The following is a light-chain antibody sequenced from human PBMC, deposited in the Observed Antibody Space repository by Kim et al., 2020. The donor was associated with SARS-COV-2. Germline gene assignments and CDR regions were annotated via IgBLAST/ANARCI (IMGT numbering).Light chain of an antibody. CDR1: SLRSYY. V-gene: IGLV3-19*01. CDR3: NSRDSSGNHWV. Sequence: ALGQTVRITCQGDSLRSYYASWYQQKSGQAPVVVIYGKNNRPSGIPDRFSGSSSGNTASLTITGAQEEDEADYYCNSRDSSGNHWVFGGGTQLTVL. CDR2: GKN. J-gene: IGLJ3*02.